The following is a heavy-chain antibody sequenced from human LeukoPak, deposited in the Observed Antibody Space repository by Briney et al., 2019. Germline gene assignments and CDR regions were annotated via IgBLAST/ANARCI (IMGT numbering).Heavy chain of an antibody. V-gene: IGHV4-4*07. J-gene: IGHJ4*02. Sequence: SETLSLTCTVSGCSISSYYWSWIRQPAGKGLEWIGRIHTSGSTNYNPSLKSRVTISVDTSKNQFSLKLSSVTAADTAVYYCARQDLYYYDSSGYGVFDYWGQGTLVTVSS. D-gene: IGHD3-22*01. CDR2: IHTSGST. CDR1: GCSISSYY. CDR3: ARQDLYYYDSSGYGVFDY.